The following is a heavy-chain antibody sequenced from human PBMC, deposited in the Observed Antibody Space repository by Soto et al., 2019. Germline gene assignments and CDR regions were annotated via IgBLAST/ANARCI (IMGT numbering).Heavy chain of an antibody. CDR3: ARDLTIFGVERRYGMDV. D-gene: IGHD3-3*01. Sequence: QVQLVQSGAEVKKPGASVKVSCKASGYTFTSYGISWVRQAPGQGLEWMGWISAYNGNTNYAQKLQGRVTMTTDTSTSTAYMGLRSLRSDDTAVYYCARDLTIFGVERRYGMDVWGQGTTVTVSS. J-gene: IGHJ6*02. V-gene: IGHV1-18*01. CDR1: GYTFTSYG. CDR2: ISAYNGNT.